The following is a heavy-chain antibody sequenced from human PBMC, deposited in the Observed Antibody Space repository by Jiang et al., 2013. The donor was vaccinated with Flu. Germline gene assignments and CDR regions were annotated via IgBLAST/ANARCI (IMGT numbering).Heavy chain of an antibody. V-gene: IGHV1-2*02. CDR1: GYTFTDYY. Sequence: VQLVESGAEVKKPGASVKVSCKASGYTFTDYYIHWVRQAPGQGLEWMGWINPKSGGTNYAQKFQGRVTMTRDTSISTAYMDLSSVRSDDTAVFYCARSLVLSSWYEVDYWGQGTLVTVSS. J-gene: IGHJ4*02. CDR2: INPKSGGT. D-gene: IGHD6-13*01. CDR3: ARSLVLSSWYEVDY.